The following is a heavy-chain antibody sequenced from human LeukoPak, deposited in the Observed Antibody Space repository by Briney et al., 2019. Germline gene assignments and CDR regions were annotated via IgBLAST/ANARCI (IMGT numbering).Heavy chain of an antibody. D-gene: IGHD3-10*01. V-gene: IGHV1-2*02. J-gene: IGHJ4*02. Sequence: ASVKVSCKASGYTFTAYYMHWVRQAPGQGLEWMGWVNPNTGGTNYAQKFQGRVTMTRDTSISTAYMELSRLRSDDTAVYYCATGWGSYYIESFYFDYWGQGTLVIVSS. CDR1: GYTFTAYY. CDR3: ATGWGSYYIESFYFDY. CDR2: VNPNTGGT.